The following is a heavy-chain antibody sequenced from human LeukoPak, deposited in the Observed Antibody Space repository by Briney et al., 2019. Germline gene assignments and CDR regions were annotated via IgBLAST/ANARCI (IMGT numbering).Heavy chain of an antibody. D-gene: IGHD6-13*01. CDR3: ARLGAYSSSWSSTGDY. V-gene: IGHV4-59*01. J-gene: IGHJ4*02. CDR2: YYSGST. Sequence: YYSGSTNNNPSLKSRVTISVDTSKNQFSLKLSSVTAADTAVYYCARLGAYSSSWSSTGDYWGQGTLVTVSS.